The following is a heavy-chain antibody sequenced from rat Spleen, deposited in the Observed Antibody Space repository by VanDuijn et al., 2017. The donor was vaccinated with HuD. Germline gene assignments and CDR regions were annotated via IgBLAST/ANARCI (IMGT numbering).Heavy chain of an antibody. CDR3: TTGGDLFDY. V-gene: IGHV5-20*01. CDR2: ISNLDDT. CDR1: GFTFSDYY. J-gene: IGHJ2*01. Sequence: EVQLVESDGGLVQPGRSLKLSCAASGFTFSDYYMAWVRQAPTKGLEWVAYISNLDDTYYSDSVKGRFSVSRVNAKSSLYLQMDSLRSEDTATYYCTTGGDLFDYWGQGVMVTVSS.